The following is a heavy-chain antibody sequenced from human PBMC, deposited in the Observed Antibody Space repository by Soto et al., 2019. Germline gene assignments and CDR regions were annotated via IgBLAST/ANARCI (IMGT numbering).Heavy chain of an antibody. V-gene: IGHV4-39*01. Sequence: SETLSLTCTVSGGSISSSSYYWGWIRQPPGKGLEWIGSIYYSGNAYYNPSLKSRVTISVDTPKNQFSLKLSSVTAADTAVYYCARVVRGNSEYYYYYVMDVWGQGTTVTVSS. J-gene: IGHJ6*02. CDR2: IYYSGNA. D-gene: IGHD2-21*02. CDR1: GGSISSSSYY. CDR3: ARVVRGNSEYYYYYVMDV.